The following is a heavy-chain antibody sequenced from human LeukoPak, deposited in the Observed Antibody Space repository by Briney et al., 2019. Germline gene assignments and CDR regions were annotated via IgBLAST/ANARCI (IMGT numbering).Heavy chain of an antibody. D-gene: IGHD2-2*01. Sequence: GASVKVSCKASGGTFSSYAISWVRQAPGQGLEWMGWINPKTGGTNYAQKFQCGVTLTRDTSISTAHMELSGLKSDDTAVYYCARARVLPAARMPYFDFWGQGTLVTVSS. J-gene: IGHJ4*02. CDR1: GGTFSSYA. CDR3: ARARVLPAARMPYFDF. CDR2: INPKTGGT. V-gene: IGHV1-2*02.